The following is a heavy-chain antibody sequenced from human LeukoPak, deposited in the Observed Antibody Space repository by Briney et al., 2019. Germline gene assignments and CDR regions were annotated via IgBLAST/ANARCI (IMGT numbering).Heavy chain of an antibody. CDR1: GLTFSSYG. Sequence: PGGSLGLSCAASGLTFSSYGMHWVRQAPGKGLEWVAVIWYDGSNKYYADSVKGRFTISRDNSKSTLYLQMNSLRAEDTAVYYCARGLGDYYDSSGYYGGFCDSWGQGTLVTVSS. V-gene: IGHV3-33*01. J-gene: IGHJ5*01. CDR2: IWYDGSNK. D-gene: IGHD3-22*01. CDR3: ARGLGDYYDSSGYYGGFCDS.